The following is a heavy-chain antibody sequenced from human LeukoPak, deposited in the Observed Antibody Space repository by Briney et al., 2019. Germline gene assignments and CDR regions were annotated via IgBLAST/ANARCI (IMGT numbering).Heavy chain of an antibody. CDR1: GFTFSSYG. Sequence: GGSLRLSCAASGFTFSSYGMHWVRQAPGKGLEWMGGFDPEDGETIYAQKFQGRVTMTEDTSTDTAYMELSSLRSEDTAVYYCATRRQQLFSDAFDIWGQGTMVTVSS. CDR3: ATRRQQLFSDAFDI. D-gene: IGHD6-13*01. CDR2: FDPEDGET. V-gene: IGHV1-24*01. J-gene: IGHJ3*02.